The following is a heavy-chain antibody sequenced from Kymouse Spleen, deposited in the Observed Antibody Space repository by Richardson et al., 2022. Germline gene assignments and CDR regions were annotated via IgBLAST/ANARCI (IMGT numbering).Heavy chain of an antibody. J-gene: IGHJ6*02. CDR3: ARQDGSGSLYYYYGMDV. D-gene: IGHD3-10*01. Sequence: QLQLQESGPGLVKPSETLSLTCTVSGGSISSSSYYWGWIRQPPGKGLEWIGSIYYSGSTYYNPSLKSRVTISVDTSKNQFSLKLSSVTAADTAVYYCARQDGSGSLYYYYGMDVWGQGTTVTVSS. V-gene: IGHV4-39*01. CDR1: GGSISSSSYY. CDR2: IYYSGST.